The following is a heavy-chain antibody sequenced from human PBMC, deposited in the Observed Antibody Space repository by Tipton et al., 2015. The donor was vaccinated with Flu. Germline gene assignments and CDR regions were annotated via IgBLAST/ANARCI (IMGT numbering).Heavy chain of an antibody. Sequence: TLSLTCTVSGGSISSHYWSWIRQPAGKGLGWIGRIYPSGNTNYNPSLQSRVTMSVDTSRNQFSLSLTSVTAADAAIYYCARSGSYHHYYFDLWGRGTLVSVSS. CDR3: ARSGSYHHYYFDL. D-gene: IGHD1-26*01. CDR2: IYPSGNT. CDR1: GGSISSHY. J-gene: IGHJ2*01. V-gene: IGHV4-4*07.